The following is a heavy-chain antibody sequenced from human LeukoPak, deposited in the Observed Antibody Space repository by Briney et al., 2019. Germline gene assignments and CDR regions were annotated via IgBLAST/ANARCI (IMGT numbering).Heavy chain of an antibody. CDR2: ICGSGGST. J-gene: IGHJ4*02. CDR1: GFTFSSYA. V-gene: IGHV3-23*01. Sequence: GGSLRLSCAASGFTFSSYAMSWVRQAQGKGLEWVSAICGSGGSTYYADSVKGRFTISRDNSKNTLYLQMNSLRAEDTAVYYCAKDLRYGDYVVYDYWGQGTLVTVSS. D-gene: IGHD4-17*01. CDR3: AKDLRYGDYVVYDY.